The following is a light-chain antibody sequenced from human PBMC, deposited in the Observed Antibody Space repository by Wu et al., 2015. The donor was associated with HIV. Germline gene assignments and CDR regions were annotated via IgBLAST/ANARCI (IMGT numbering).Light chain of an antibody. CDR2: GPT. J-gene: IGKJ4*01. V-gene: IGKV3-20*01. CDR3: HHYGWAPKA. Sequence: DIVLTQSPGILSLSPGDRATLSCKASESLSSSHSYLAWLQQKPGQRPRLLFLGPTTRATGVPDRFSASGSGTGLRLLPSVESEPEDFAVYYCHHYGWAPKAFGGGTRLEAK. CDR1: ESLSSSHSY.